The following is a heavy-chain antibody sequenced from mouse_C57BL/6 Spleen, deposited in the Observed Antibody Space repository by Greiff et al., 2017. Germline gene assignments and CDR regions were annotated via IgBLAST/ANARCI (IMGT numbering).Heavy chain of an antibody. V-gene: IGHV1-42*01. CDR2: INPSTGGT. CDR3: ARSPFQLYYFDY. CDR1: GYSFTGYY. Sequence: EVQLQQSGPELVKPGASVKISCKASGYSFTGYYMNWVKQSPEKSLEWIGEINPSTGGTTYNQKFKAKATLTVDKSSSTAYMQLKSLTSEDSAVYYCARSPFQLYYFDYWGQGTTLTVSS. J-gene: IGHJ2*01.